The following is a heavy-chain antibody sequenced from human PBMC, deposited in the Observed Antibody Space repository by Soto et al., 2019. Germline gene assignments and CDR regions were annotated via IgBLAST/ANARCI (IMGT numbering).Heavy chain of an antibody. CDR3: AREIRGGSYYDFWSGSSYGMDV. D-gene: IGHD3-3*01. CDR2: IYYSGST. V-gene: IGHV4-59*01. J-gene: IGHJ6*02. Sequence: QVQLQESGPGLVKPSETLSLTCTVSGGSISSYYWSWIRQPPGKGLEWIGYIYYSGSTNYNPSLKSRVNISVDTSKNQLSLKLSSVTAADTAVYYCAREIRGGSYYDFWSGSSYGMDVWGQGTTVTVSS. CDR1: GGSISSYY.